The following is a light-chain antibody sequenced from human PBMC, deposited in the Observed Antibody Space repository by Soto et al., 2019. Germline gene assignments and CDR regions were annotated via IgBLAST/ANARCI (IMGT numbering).Light chain of an antibody. V-gene: IGLV2-8*01. CDR2: EVS. Sequence: QSVLTQPPSASGSPGQSVTISCIGTSSDVGGYNYVSWYQQHPGKAPKLMIYEVSKRPSGVPDRFSGSKSGNTASLTVSGLQPEDEADYYCSSYATSNNLGVFGGGTKVTVL. CDR1: SSDVGGYNY. J-gene: IGLJ2*01. CDR3: SSYATSNNLGV.